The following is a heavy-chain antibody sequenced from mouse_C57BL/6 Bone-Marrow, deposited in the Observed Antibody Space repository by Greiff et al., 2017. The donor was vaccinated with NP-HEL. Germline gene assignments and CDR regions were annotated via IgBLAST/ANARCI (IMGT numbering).Heavy chain of an antibody. J-gene: IGHJ2*01. CDR2: IHPNSGST. CDR3: AREAGKNYFDY. Sequence: QVQLQQSGAELVKPGASVKLSCKASGYTFTSYWMHWVKQRPGQGLEWIGMIHPNSGSTNYNEKFKSKATLTVDKSSSTAYMQLSSLTSEDSAVYYCAREAGKNYFDYWGQGTTLTVSS. CDR1: GYTFTSYW. D-gene: IGHD4-1*01. V-gene: IGHV1-64*01.